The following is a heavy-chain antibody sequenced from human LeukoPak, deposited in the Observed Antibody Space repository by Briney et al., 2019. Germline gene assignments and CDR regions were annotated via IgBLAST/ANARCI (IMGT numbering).Heavy chain of an antibody. Sequence: NPSETLSLTCTVSGGSISSSSYYWGWIRQPPGKGLEWIGSIYYSGSTYYNPSLKSRVTISVDTSKNQFSLKLSSVTAADTAVYYCARHSSMTYDYWGQGTLVTVSS. CDR2: IYYSGST. V-gene: IGHV4-39*01. CDR1: GGSISSSSYY. J-gene: IGHJ4*02. CDR3: ARHSSMTYDY.